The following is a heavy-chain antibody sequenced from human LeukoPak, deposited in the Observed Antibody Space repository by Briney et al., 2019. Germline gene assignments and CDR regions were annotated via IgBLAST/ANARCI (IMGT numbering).Heavy chain of an antibody. V-gene: IGHV3-23*01. CDR3: ATSRGFSSSSGGY. Sequence: PGGSLRLSCAASGFTFSSYAMSWVRQAPGKGLEWVSAISGSGGSTYYADSVKGRFTISRDNSKNTLYLQMNSLRAEDTAVYYCATSRGFSSSSGGYWGQGTLVTVSS. D-gene: IGHD6-6*01. CDR2: ISGSGGST. J-gene: IGHJ4*02. CDR1: GFTFSSYA.